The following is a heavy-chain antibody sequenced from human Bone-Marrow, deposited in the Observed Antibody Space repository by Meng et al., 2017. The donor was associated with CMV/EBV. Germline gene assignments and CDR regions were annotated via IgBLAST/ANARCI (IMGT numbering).Heavy chain of an antibody. Sequence: GGSLRLSCAASGFTFSSYSMNWVRQAPGKGLEWVSYISSSSSTIYYADSVKGRFTISRDNAKNSLYLQMNSLRAEDTAVYYCARGNYYDSSGYLVHTSSFAYWGQGPLVTGSS. CDR2: ISSSSSTI. J-gene: IGHJ4*02. CDR1: GFTFSSYS. CDR3: ARGNYYDSSGYLVHTSSFAY. V-gene: IGHV3-48*04. D-gene: IGHD3-22*01.